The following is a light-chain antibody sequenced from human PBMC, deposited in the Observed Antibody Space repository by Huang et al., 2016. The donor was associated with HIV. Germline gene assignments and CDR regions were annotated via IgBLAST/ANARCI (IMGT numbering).Light chain of an antibody. CDR2: AAS. V-gene: IGKV1-27*01. Sequence: DIQMTQSPSSLSASIGDRITISCRASQDIDAYLGLYQHKPGKVPNLLIYAASTLQSGVPSRFSGSGSGTNFTLTIGSLQPEDVGSYYCQKYNDVPRTFGHGTKVEIK. J-gene: IGKJ1*01. CDR3: QKYNDVPRT. CDR1: QDIDAY.